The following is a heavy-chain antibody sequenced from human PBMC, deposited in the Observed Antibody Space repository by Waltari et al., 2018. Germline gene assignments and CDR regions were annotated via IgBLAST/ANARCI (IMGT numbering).Heavy chain of an antibody. J-gene: IGHJ3*02. CDR1: GFTVSNNY. CDR3: GNIGAFDI. CDR2: SYSGGGT. Sequence: EVQLVESGGGLIQPGGSLRISCAASGFTVSNNYITLVRQAPGKGLEWVSVSYSGGGTYYADCVRGRFTISRDKVKNTVYLQMNSLRAEDTAVYYCGNIGAFDIWGQGTMVTVSS. V-gene: IGHV3-53*01. D-gene: IGHD5-12*01.